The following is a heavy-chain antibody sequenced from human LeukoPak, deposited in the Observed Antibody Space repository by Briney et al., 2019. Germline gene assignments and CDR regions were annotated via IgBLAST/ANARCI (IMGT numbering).Heavy chain of an antibody. J-gene: IGHJ4*02. D-gene: IGHD1-1*01. CDR1: GFTLSSYS. CDR2: ISSSSSTI. CDR3: ARVFLEPSFDY. V-gene: IGHV3-48*01. Sequence: GGSLRLSCAASGFTLSSYSMNWVRQAPGKGLEWVSYISSSSSTIYYADSVKGRFTISRDNAKNSLYLQMNSLRAEDTAVYYCARVFLEPSFDYWGQGTLVTVSS.